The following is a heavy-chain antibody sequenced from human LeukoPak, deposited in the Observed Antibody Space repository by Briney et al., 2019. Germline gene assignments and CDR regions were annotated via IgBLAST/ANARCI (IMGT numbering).Heavy chain of an antibody. V-gene: IGHV1-2*02. J-gene: IGHJ5*02. CDR3: VSAYDQ. Sequence: ASVKVSCKASGYRFTDSYMHWVRQAPGQGFEWMRWINPSTGDTKYAKMFQGRVTLTTGASINTAYMELSGLRPADTAVYFCVSAYDQWGQGTLVTVSS. CDR2: INPSTGDT. CDR1: GYRFTDSY.